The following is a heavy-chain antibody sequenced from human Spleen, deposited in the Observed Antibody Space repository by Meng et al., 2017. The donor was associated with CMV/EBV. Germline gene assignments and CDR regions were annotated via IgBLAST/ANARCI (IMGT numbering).Heavy chain of an antibody. CDR1: RFSLSGYE. V-gene: IGHV3-48*03. D-gene: IGHD1-7*01. Sequence: GESLKISCAASRFSLSGYEMNWVRQAPGKGLEWVSYISSSGSTIYYADSVRGRFTISRDSAKSSLYLQMNSLRAEDTAIYYCARGKYNWNYLFDSWGQGTLVTVSS. CDR3: ARGKYNWNYLFDS. J-gene: IGHJ4*02. CDR2: ISSSGSTI.